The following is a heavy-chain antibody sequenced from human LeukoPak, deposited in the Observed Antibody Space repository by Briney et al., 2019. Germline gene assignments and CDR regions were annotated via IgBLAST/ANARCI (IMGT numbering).Heavy chain of an antibody. CDR3: ARGSGSWIDYDRPGGAPYFDT. V-gene: IGHV4-39*07. J-gene: IGHJ4*02. Sequence: SETLSLTCTVSGGSINSSSYYWGWIRQPPGKGLEWIGSIYYSGSTNYNPSLRSRVTISLDTSKNQFSLKLNSATAADTAVYYCARGSGSWIDYDRPGGAPYFDTWGQGTQVTVTS. CDR1: GGSINSSSYY. CDR2: IYYSGST. D-gene: IGHD3-10*01.